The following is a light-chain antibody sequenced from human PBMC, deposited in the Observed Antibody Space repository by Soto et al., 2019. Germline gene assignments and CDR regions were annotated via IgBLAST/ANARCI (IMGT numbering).Light chain of an antibody. CDR3: QQYGDWPGA. Sequence: EIVMTQSPPTLSVSPGERATLSCRASQSVGSKLAWYQQRPGQAPSLLISDASNRATGIPARFSGSGSGTEFSLTISSLQSEDFAVYSCQQYGDWPGAFGGGTKVEIK. J-gene: IGKJ4*01. CDR1: QSVGSK. CDR2: DAS. V-gene: IGKV3D-15*01.